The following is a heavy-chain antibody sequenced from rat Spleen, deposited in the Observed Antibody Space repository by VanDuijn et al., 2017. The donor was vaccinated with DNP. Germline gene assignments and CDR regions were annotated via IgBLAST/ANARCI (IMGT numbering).Heavy chain of an antibody. D-gene: IGHD4-1*01. CDR3: ASGFGWFAY. V-gene: IGHV5-25*01. CDR2: ITTGGDIT. J-gene: IGHJ3*01. Sequence: EVQLVESGGGLVLPGRSQNLSCAASGFIFSDYYMAWVRPVPGKGLEWVASITTGGDITYYPDSVKGRFTVSRDHAKNTLYLRLNSLRSEDTATYYCASGFGWFAYWGQGTLVTVSS. CDR1: GFIFSDYY.